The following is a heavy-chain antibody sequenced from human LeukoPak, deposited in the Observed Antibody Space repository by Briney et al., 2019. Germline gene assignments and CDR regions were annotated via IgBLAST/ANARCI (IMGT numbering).Heavy chain of an antibody. CDR3: ARDTPGSYSSSWYVHDAFDI. D-gene: IGHD6-13*01. V-gene: IGHV4-34*01. Sequence: SETLSLTCAVYGGSFSNYYWSWIRQPPGKGLEWIGEITHSGSTYYNPSLKSRVTISVDTSKNQFSLKLSSVTAADTAVYYCARDTPGSYSSSWYVHDAFDIWGQGTMVTVSS. CDR2: ITHSGST. CDR1: GGSFSNYY. J-gene: IGHJ3*02.